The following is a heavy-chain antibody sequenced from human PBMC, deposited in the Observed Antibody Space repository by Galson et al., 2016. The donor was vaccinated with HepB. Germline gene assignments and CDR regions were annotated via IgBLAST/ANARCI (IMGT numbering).Heavy chain of an antibody. CDR3: ARGGYCISTSCYHPIDH. CDR1: GYTFTSYA. CDR2: INAGTGNT. Sequence: SVKVSCKASGYTFTSYAMHWVRQAPGQSLEWMAWINAGTGNTKYSQRLQGRVTITRDTSASTTYMELSSLGSEDTAVYYCARGGYCISTSCYHPIDHWGQGTLVTVSS. J-gene: IGHJ4*02. D-gene: IGHD2-2*01. V-gene: IGHV1-3*01.